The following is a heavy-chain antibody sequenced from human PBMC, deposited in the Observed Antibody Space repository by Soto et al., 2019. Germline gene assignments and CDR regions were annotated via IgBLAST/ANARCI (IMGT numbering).Heavy chain of an antibody. V-gene: IGHV3-30*18. J-gene: IGHJ4*02. CDR1: GFTYTRYS. Sequence: GGSLRLSCAASGFTYTRYSMNWVRQAPGKGLEWVAVISYDGSNKYYADSVKGRFTISRDNSKNTLYLQMNSLRAEDTAVYYCAKDRGKAFDYWGQGTLVTVSS. D-gene: IGHD3-10*01. CDR3: AKDRGKAFDY. CDR2: ISYDGSNK.